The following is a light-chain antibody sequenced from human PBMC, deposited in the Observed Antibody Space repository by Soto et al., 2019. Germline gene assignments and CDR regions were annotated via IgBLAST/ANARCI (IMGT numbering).Light chain of an antibody. J-gene: IGLJ2*01. CDR1: SSNIGAGYD. CDR2: GNS. V-gene: IGLV1-40*01. CDR3: HYYYSSLSGLAVV. Sequence: QSVLTQPPSVSGAPGQWVTISCTGSSSNIGAGYDVHWYQQLPGTAPKLLIYGNSNRPSGVPDRFSGSKSGTSASLAITGIHAEDEDDDYCHYYYSSLSGLAVVFGGGTKLTVL.